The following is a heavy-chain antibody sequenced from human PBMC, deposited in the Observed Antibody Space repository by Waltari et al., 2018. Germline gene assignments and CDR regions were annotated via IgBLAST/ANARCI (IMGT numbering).Heavy chain of an antibody. CDR2: IIPIFGTA. CDR3: ARDETAPTRNYYYYYGMDV. V-gene: IGHV1-69*13. Sequence: QVQLVQSGAEVKKPGSSVKVSCKASGGTFSSYAISWVRQAPGQGLEWMGGIIPIFGTANYAQKFQGRVTITADESTSTAYMELSSLRSEDTAVYYCARDETAPTRNYYYYYGMDVWGQGTTVTVSS. J-gene: IGHJ6*02. CDR1: GGTFSSYA.